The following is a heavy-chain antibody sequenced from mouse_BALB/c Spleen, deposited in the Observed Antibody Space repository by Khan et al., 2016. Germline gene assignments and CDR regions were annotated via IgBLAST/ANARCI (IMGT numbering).Heavy chain of an antibody. D-gene: IGHD3-1*01. CDR2: IWRGGST. Sequence: QVQLKQSGPGLVQPSQSLSITCTVTGFSLTSYGVHWVRQSPGKGLEWLGVIWRGGSTDYNAAFMSRLRITKDNSKSQVFFKMNSLQADDTAIYYCATNTLGYAMDYGGQGTSVTVSS. J-gene: IGHJ4*01. CDR1: GFSLTSYG. CDR3: ATNTLGYAMDY. V-gene: IGHV2-5*01.